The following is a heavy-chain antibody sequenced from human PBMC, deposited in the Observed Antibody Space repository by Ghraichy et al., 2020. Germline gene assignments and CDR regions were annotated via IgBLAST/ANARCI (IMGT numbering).Heavy chain of an antibody. V-gene: IGHV3-7*03. J-gene: IGHJ6*04. CDR2: INPDGSEK. CDR3: ARNRASLDV. CDR1: GFTFSIYS. D-gene: IGHD2/OR15-2a*01. Sequence: GGSLRLSCAASGFTFSIYSMSWVRQAPGKGLEWVANINPDGSEKYYVDSVKGRFTMFRDNAKNSVSLQMNSLRAEDTAVYYCARNRASLDVWGKGTTVTVSS.